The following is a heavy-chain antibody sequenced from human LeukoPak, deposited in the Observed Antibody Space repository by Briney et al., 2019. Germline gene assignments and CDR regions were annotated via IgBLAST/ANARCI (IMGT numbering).Heavy chain of an antibody. CDR1: GYTFTSYG. CDR3: AWGYCSSTSCYPDY. J-gene: IGHJ4*02. D-gene: IGHD2-2*01. Sequence: ASVKVSCKASGYTFTSYGISWVRQAPGQGLEWMGWISAYNGNTNYAQKLQGRVTMTTDTSTSTAYMELRSLRSDDTAVYYCAWGYCSSTSCYPDYWGQGTLVTVSS. V-gene: IGHV1-18*01. CDR2: ISAYNGNT.